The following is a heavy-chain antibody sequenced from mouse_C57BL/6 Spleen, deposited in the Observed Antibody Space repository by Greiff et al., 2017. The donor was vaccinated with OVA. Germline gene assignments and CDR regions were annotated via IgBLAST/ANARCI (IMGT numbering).Heavy chain of an antibody. J-gene: IGHJ3*01. Sequence: QVQLQQSGPELVKPGASVKISCKASGYAFSSSWMNWVKQRPGKGLEWIGRIYPGDGDTNYNGKFKGKATLTADKSSSTAYMQLSSLTSEDSAVYVGASRGQLRLGCAYWGQGTLVTVSA. V-gene: IGHV1-82*01. CDR2: IYPGDGDT. CDR1: GYAFSSSW. D-gene: IGHD3-2*02. CDR3: ASRGQLRLGCAY.